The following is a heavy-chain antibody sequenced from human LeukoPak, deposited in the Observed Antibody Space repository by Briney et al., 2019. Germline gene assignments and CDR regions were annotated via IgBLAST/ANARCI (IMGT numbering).Heavy chain of an antibody. CDR3: AKGSYSGSPLVNFDY. J-gene: IGHJ4*02. Sequence: RGSLRLSCAASGFTFTSYGMNWVRQAPGKGLEWVSGISAGGSSTYHADSVKGRFTISRDNSKNTLHLQMNSLRAEDTAVYYCAKGSYSGSPLVNFDYWGQGTLVTVSS. CDR2: ISAGGSST. V-gene: IGHV3-23*01. CDR1: GFTFTSYG. D-gene: IGHD1-26*01.